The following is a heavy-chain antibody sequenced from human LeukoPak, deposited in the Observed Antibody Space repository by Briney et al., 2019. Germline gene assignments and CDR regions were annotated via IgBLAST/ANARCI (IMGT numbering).Heavy chain of an antibody. J-gene: IGHJ5*02. CDR1: GFTFSDYY. CDR3: ARTRPYSSDWFDP. D-gene: IGHD6-19*01. V-gene: IGHV3-11*04. Sequence: GGSLRLSCAASGFTFSDYYMSWIRQAPGKGLEWVSYISNSGNTIKYADSMKGRFTISRDNARNTLYLQMNSLRADDTAMYYCARTRPYSSDWFDPWGQGTLVTVSS. CDR2: ISNSGNTI.